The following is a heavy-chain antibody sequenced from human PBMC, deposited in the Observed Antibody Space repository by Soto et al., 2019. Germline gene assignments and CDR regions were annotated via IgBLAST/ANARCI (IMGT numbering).Heavy chain of an antibody. CDR1: GFTFTSSA. Sequence: SVKVSCKASGFTFTSSAVQWVRQARGQRLEWIGWIVVGSGNTNYAQKFQERVTMTRDMSTSTAYMELSSLRSEDTAVYYCARTPTASAALFAWGQGTLVTVSS. V-gene: IGHV1-58*01. D-gene: IGHD6-13*01. CDR3: ARTPTASAALFA. J-gene: IGHJ4*02. CDR2: IVVGSGNT.